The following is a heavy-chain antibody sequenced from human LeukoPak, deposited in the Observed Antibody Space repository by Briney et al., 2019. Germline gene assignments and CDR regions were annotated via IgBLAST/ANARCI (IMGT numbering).Heavy chain of an antibody. CDR3: TKGVYSTASGAFDI. CDR2: ISGSGSTT. J-gene: IGHJ3*02. Sequence: PGGSLRLSCAASGFTFSSYAMSWVRQSPGKGLGWVSGISGSGSTTHDAASVKGRFTISRDNSENTLYLQMSSLRVEDTAVYYCTKGVYSTASGAFDIWGQGTMVTVSS. V-gene: IGHV3-23*01. CDR1: GFTFSSYA. D-gene: IGHD6-6*01.